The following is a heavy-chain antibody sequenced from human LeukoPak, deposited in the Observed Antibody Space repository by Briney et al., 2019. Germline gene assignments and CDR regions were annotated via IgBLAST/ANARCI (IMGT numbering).Heavy chain of an antibody. CDR1: GFTFSNAW. Sequence: PGGSLRLSCAASGFTFSNAWMSWVRQAPGKGLEWVGRIKSKTDGGTTDYAAPVKGRFTISRDDSKNTLYLQMNSLKTEDTAVYYCTTDFPPRRITIFGVAPGGRYWGQGTLVTVSS. D-gene: IGHD3-3*01. CDR2: IKSKTDGGTT. V-gene: IGHV3-15*01. CDR3: TTDFPPRRITIFGVAPGGRY. J-gene: IGHJ4*02.